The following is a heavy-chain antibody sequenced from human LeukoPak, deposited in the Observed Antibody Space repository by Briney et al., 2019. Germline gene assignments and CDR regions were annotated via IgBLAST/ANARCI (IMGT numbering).Heavy chain of an antibody. J-gene: IGHJ5*02. V-gene: IGHV1-18*01. CDR1: GYTFTSYG. D-gene: IGHD6-13*01. Sequence: GASVKVSCKASGYTFTSYGISWVRQAPGQGLEWMGWISAYNGNTNYAQKLQGRVTMTTDTSTSTAYMELRSLRSDGTAVYYCARAMSRGIAAHWFDPWGQGTLVTVSS. CDR3: ARAMSRGIAAHWFDP. CDR2: ISAYNGNT.